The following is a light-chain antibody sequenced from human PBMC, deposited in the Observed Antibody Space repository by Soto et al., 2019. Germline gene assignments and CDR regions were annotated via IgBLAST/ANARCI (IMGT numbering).Light chain of an antibody. Sequence: EIVLTQSPATLSLSPGERATLSCRASQSVSSYLAWYQQKPGQAPRLLIYDASTRATDIPARFSGSGSGTDFTLTISSLEPEDFAVYYCQQRSHWVTFGQGTRLEIK. CDR1: QSVSSY. V-gene: IGKV3-11*01. J-gene: IGKJ5*01. CDR2: DAS. CDR3: QQRSHWVT.